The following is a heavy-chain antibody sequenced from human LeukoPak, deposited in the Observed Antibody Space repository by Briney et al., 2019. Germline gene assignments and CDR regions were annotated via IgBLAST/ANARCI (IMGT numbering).Heavy chain of an antibody. V-gene: IGHV3-15*01. CDR3: GTGTWSTSPSYYYGLNV. D-gene: IGHD2-2*01. Sequence: PGGSLRLSCAASGFTFNNAWMTWVRQVPGKRLEWVGRIKSKIDGGTTDYTEPVKGRFTISRDDSKNMVYLQMNSLKTEDTAVYYCGTGTWSTSPSYYYGLNVWGQGTTVTVSS. CDR1: GFTFNNAW. J-gene: IGHJ6*02. CDR2: IKSKIDGGTT.